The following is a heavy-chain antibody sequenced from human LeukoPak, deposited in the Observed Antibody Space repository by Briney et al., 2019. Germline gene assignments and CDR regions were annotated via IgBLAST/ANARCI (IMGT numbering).Heavy chain of an antibody. CDR2: ISGSGGST. CDR1: GFTFSSYA. CDR3: AKGYYYDSSGYPLYYGMDV. Sequence: GGSLRLSCAASGFTFSSYAMTWVRQAPGKGLEWVSAISGSGGSTYYADSVKGRFTISRDNSKNTLYLQMNSLRAEDTAVYSCAKGYYYDSSGYPLYYGMDVWGQGTTVTVS. D-gene: IGHD3-22*01. J-gene: IGHJ6*02. V-gene: IGHV3-23*01.